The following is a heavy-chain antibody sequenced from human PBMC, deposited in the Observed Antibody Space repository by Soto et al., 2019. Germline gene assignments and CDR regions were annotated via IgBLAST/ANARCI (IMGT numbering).Heavy chain of an antibody. CDR3: ARLYWEDAFDI. Sequence: SETLSLTCTVSGGSISSSSYYWGWIRQPPGKGLEWIGSIYYSGSTYYNPSLKSRVTISVDTSKNQFSLKLSSVTAADTAVYYCARLYWEDAFDIWGQGTMVTVSS. D-gene: IGHD2-15*01. CDR1: GGSISSSSYY. CDR2: IYYSGST. V-gene: IGHV4-39*01. J-gene: IGHJ3*02.